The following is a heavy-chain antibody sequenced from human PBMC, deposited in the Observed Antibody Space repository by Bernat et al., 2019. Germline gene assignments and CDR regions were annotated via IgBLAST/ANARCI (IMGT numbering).Heavy chain of an antibody. J-gene: IGHJ4*02. CDR1: GYTFTGYY. V-gene: IGHV1-2*02. CDR2: INPNSGGT. CDR3: ARVPSGIAADGTGIFDY. Sequence: QVQLVQSGAEVKKPGASVKVSCKASGYTFTGYYMHWVRQAPGQGLEWMGWINPNSGGTNYAQKFQGRVTMTRDTSISTAYMELSRLRSDDTAVYYCARVPSGIAADGTGIFDYWGQGTLVTVSS. D-gene: IGHD6-13*01.